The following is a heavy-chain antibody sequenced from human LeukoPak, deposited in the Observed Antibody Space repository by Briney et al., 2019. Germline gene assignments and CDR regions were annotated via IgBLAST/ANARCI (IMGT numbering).Heavy chain of an antibody. CDR1: GFTFSSYA. V-gene: IGHV3-30-3*01. J-gene: IGHJ3*02. CDR2: ISYDGSNK. D-gene: IGHD2/OR15-2a*01. Sequence: PGRSLRLSCAASGFTFSSYAMRWVRQAPGKGLEWVAVISYDGSNKYYADSVKGRFTISRDNSKNTLYLQMNSLRAEDTAVYYCAREILPMIFGAFDIWGQGTMVTVSS. CDR3: AREILPMIFGAFDI.